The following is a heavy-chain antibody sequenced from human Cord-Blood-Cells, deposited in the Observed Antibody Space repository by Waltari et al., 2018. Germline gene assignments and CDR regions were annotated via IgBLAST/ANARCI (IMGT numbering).Heavy chain of an antibody. CDR3: ARNYYYDSSGYLYYYYYYMDV. Sequence: QVQLVQSGAEVKKPGSSVKVSCKASGGTFSSYAISWVRQAPGQGLGWMGGIIPIFGTANYAQKFQGRVTITADESTSTAYMELSSLRSEDTAVYYCARNYYYDSSGYLYYYYYYMDVWGKGTTVTVSS. CDR1: GGTFSSYA. CDR2: IIPIFGTA. V-gene: IGHV1-69*01. D-gene: IGHD3-22*01. J-gene: IGHJ6*03.